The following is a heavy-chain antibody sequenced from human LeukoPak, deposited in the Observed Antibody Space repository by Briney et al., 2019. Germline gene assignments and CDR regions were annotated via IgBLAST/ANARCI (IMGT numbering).Heavy chain of an antibody. V-gene: IGHV3-23*01. J-gene: IGHJ3*02. Sequence: GGSLRLSCAASGFTFSSYAMSWVRQAPGKGLEWVSAISGSGGSTYYADSVKGRFTISRDNSKNTLYLQMNSLGAEDTAVYYCAKSTLAWVGRGAFDIWGQGTMVTVSS. CDR2: ISGSGGST. CDR3: AKSTLAWVGRGAFDI. CDR1: GFTFSSYA. D-gene: IGHD2-15*01.